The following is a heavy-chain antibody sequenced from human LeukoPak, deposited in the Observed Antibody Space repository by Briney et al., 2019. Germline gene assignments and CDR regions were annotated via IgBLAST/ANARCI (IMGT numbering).Heavy chain of an antibody. CDR1: GVSITSTSYY. CDR3: SSHSRSGHFYFYYMVV. Sequence: SETLSLTCTVSGVSITSTSYYWGWIRQSPGKGLEWIGSIYCNGDTSYNPSLNSRVTISVDTSKNQFSLKLNSVTAADTAVYYCSSHSRSGHFYFYYMVVWGKGTTVTVSS. CDR2: IYCNGDT. D-gene: IGHD6-6*01. V-gene: IGHV4-39*01. J-gene: IGHJ6*03.